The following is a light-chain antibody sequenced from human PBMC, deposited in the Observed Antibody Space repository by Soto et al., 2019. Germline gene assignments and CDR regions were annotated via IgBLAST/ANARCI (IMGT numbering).Light chain of an antibody. CDR2: GAS. J-gene: IGKJ1*01. Sequence: DIQMTQSPSSLAASVGDRVTITCRASQGIRSGLGWYQQKPRKAPKRLIYGASSLQSGVPSRFSGSGSGTEFTLTISSLQPDDFATYYCLQYNSYPWTFGQGTKVEIK. CDR1: QGIRSG. CDR3: LQYNSYPWT. V-gene: IGKV1-17*01.